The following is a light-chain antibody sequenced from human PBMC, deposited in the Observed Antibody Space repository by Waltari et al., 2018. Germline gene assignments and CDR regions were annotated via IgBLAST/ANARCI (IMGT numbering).Light chain of an antibody. CDR2: AAS. CDR1: QSISTY. J-gene: IGKJ2*01. CDR3: HQTFSHPRPS. V-gene: IGKV1-39*01. Sequence: DIQMTQSPSSLSASLGDRVTITCRASQSISTYLNWFQHKPGQAPKLLLDAASSLQSGVPPRGRGSGSGTDFTLTITSLQPEDFATYYCHQTFSHPRPSFGQGTKVDI.